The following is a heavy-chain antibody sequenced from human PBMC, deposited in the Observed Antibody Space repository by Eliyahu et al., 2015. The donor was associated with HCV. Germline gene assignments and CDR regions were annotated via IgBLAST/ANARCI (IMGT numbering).Heavy chain of an antibody. CDR1: GFTFSSCA. CDR2: VSYDGINQ. CDR3: AKAVESSSSDADY. J-gene: IGHJ4*02. V-gene: IGHV3-30*18. Sequence: QVHLVESGGGVVQPGRSLRLSCVGSGFTFSSCAMHWVRQAPGKGLEWVAVVSYDGINQFYADSVKGRFTISRDNSKNTLYLQMNSLRAEDTAVYYCAKAVESSSSDADYWGQGTLVTVSS. D-gene: IGHD6-6*01.